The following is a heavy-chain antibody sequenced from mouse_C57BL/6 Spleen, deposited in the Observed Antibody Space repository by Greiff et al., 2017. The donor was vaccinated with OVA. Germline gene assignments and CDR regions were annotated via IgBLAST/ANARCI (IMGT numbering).Heavy chain of an antibody. Sequence: EVQRVESGGGLVQSGRSLRLSCATSGFTFSDFYMEWVRQAPGKGLEWIAASRNKANDYTTEYSASVKGRFIVSRDTSQSSLYLQMNALRAEDTAMYYCARDGGYDDAMDYWGQGTSVTVSA. J-gene: IGHJ4*01. CDR3: ARDGGYDDAMDY. CDR2: SRNKANDYTT. CDR1: GFTFSDFY. D-gene: IGHD2-2*01. V-gene: IGHV7-1*01.